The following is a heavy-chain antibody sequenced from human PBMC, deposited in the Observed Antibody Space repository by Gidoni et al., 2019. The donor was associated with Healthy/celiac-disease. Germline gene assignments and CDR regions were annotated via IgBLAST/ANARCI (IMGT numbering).Heavy chain of an antibody. CDR1: GFTFSSYS. Sequence: CAASGFTFSSYSMNWVRQAPGRGLEWVSYIRSSSSTIYYADSGKGRFTTSRDNAKNSLYLQRSSLGAEDTAVYYCARVNSSWSGNFDYWGQGTLVTVSS. D-gene: IGHD6-13*01. CDR2: IRSSSSTI. V-gene: IGHV3-48*01. CDR3: ARVNSSWSGNFDY. J-gene: IGHJ4*02.